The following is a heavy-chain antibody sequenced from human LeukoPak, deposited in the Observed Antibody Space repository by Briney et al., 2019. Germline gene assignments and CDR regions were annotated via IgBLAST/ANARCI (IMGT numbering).Heavy chain of an antibody. CDR2: IYHSGST. CDR1: GYSISSGYY. J-gene: IGHJ4*02. V-gene: IGHV4-38-2*02. D-gene: IGHD3-10*01. CDR3: ARGALLWFGAKMEYYFDY. Sequence: SETLSLTCTVSGYSISSGYYWVWIRQPPGKGLEWIGGIYHSGSTYYNPSLKSRVTISVDTSKNQFSLKLSSVTAADTAVYYCARGALLWFGAKMEYYFDYWGQGTPLTVSS.